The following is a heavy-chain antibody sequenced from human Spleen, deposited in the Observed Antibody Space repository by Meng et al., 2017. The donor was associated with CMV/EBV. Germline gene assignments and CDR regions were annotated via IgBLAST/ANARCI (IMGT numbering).Heavy chain of an antibody. CDR1: GFSLSTSGMG. CDR2: IYWDDDK. V-gene: IGHV2-5*02. D-gene: IGHD2-15*01. CDR3: AHRDYCSGGTCTFDY. Sequence: QITLKESGPTLVKPTQTLTLTCTFSGFSLSTSGMGVGWIRQPPGKALEWLALIYWDDDKRYSPSLKSRLTITKDTSKNQAVLTMTNMDPVDTATYYCAHRDYCSGGTCTFDYWGQGTLVTVSS. J-gene: IGHJ4*02.